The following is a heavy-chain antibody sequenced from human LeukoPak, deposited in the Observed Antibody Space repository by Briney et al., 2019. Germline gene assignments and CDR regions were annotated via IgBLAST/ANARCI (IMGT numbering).Heavy chain of an antibody. CDR3: ASLTTVTTIV. V-gene: IGHV4-61*01. J-gene: IGHJ4*02. CDR1: GYSISSGYY. Sequence: SETLSLTCTVSGYSISSGYYWSWIRQPPGKGLEWIGYIYYSGSTNYNPSLKSRVTISVDTSKNQFSLKLSSVTAADTAVYYCASLTTVTTIVWGQGTLVTVSS. CDR2: IYYSGST. D-gene: IGHD4-17*01.